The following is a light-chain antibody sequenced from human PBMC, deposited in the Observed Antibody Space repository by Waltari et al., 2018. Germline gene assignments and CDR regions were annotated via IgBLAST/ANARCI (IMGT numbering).Light chain of an antibody. CDR2: ANN. CDR1: SSNLGARHY. J-gene: IGLJ2*01. V-gene: IGLV1-40*01. Sequence: SVLPQPPPVSGPPGPTVTLHCTGTSSNLGARHYLHWYQCLPGSAPKPLIHANNNRPSGVPDRFSGSKSGTSASLTSTGLQAEDEADYYCQSYDSTLNGVVFGGGTKLTVL. CDR3: QSYDSTLNGVV.